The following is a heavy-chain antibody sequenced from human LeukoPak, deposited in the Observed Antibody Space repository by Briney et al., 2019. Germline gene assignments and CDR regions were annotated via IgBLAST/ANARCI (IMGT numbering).Heavy chain of an antibody. Sequence: GSLRLSCAASGFTVSSNYLNWVRQAPGTGLEWVSVIYSGGTTYYADSVKGRFTISRDNSKNTLYLQMNSLRAEDTAVYYCAKAEAVTGTFDCWGQGTLVTVSS. CDR2: IYSGGTT. D-gene: IGHD1-1*01. J-gene: IGHJ4*02. CDR1: GFTVSSNY. V-gene: IGHV3-53*01. CDR3: AKAEAVTGTFDC.